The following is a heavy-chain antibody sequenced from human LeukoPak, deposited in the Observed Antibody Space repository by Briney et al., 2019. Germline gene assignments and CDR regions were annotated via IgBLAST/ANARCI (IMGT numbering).Heavy chain of an antibody. J-gene: IGHJ4*02. Sequence: PSETLCLTCTVSGGSISSGDYWWGWIRQPPGKGLEWIASINHRGGTHYNPPLKSRVTISVDTSKNQFSLNLRSVTAADTAVYYCARGPYSSGPFDYWGQGTLVTVSS. D-gene: IGHD6-19*01. CDR2: INHRGGT. CDR1: GGSISSGDYW. CDR3: ARGPYSSGPFDY. V-gene: IGHV4-39*07.